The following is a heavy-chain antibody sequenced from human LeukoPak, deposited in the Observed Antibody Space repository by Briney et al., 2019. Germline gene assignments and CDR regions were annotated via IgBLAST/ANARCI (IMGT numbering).Heavy chain of an antibody. D-gene: IGHD4-17*01. Sequence: PSETLSLTCTVSGGSISSSSYYWGWIRQPPGKGLEWIGSIYYSGSTYYNPSLKSRVTISVDTSKNQFSLKLSSVTAADTAVYYCARILHDYGPYYMDVWGKGTTVTVSS. CDR3: ARILHDYGPYYMDV. CDR1: GGSISSSSYY. CDR2: IYYSGST. V-gene: IGHV4-39*07. J-gene: IGHJ6*03.